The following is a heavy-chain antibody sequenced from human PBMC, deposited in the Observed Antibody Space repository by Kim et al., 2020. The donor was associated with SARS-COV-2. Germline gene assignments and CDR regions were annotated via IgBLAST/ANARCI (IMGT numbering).Heavy chain of an antibody. J-gene: IGHJ2*01. CDR2: ISSSSSYI. Sequence: GGSLRLSCAASGFTFSSYSMNWVRQAPGKGLEWVSSISSSSSYIYYADSVKGRFTISRDNAKNSLYLQMNSLRAEDTAVYYCARGSGGYSYGWGYWYFDLWGRGTLVTVSS. V-gene: IGHV3-21*01. CDR3: ARGSGGYSYGWGYWYFDL. CDR1: GFTFSSYS. D-gene: IGHD5-18*01.